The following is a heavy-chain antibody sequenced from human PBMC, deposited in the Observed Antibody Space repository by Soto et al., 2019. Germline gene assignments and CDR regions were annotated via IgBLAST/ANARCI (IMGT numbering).Heavy chain of an antibody. J-gene: IGHJ4*02. CDR2: INPGDSES. D-gene: IGHD7-27*01. Sequence: GESLKISCNASGYSFSNYLIGLVRQMPGKGLEWMAIINPGDSESRYSPSFQGQVTISADKSISTAYLQWNSLKASDTAMYYCARPSTNSVALWGQGTLVTVSS. CDR1: GYSFSNYL. V-gene: IGHV5-51*01. CDR3: ARPSTNSVAL.